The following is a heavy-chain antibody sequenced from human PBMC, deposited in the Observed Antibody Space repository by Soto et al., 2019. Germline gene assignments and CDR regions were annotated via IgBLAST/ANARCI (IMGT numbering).Heavy chain of an antibody. J-gene: IGHJ5*02. CDR1: GFTFSSSW. V-gene: IGHV3-7*01. Sequence: EVQLVESGGGLVQPGGSLRLTCTASGFTFSSSWMAWVRQAPGKGLEWVGNIKHDGSEVYYLDSVRGRFTISRDSAWKSLYLQVNSLTAVDTAVYYCAGIQNNWCDPLGQGTLVAVSS. CDR3: AGIQNNWCDP. CDR2: IKHDGSEV.